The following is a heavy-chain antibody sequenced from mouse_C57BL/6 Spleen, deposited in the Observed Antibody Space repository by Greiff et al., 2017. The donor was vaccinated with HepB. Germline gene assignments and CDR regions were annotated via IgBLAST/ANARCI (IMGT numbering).Heavy chain of an antibody. CDR3: TRDGYPLHFDV. CDR1: GYTFTDYE. V-gene: IGHV1-15*01. Sequence: VKLQESGAELVRPGASVTLSCKASGYTFTDYEMHWVKQTPVHGLEWIGAIDPETGGTAYNQKFKGKAILTADKSSSTAYMELRSLTSEDSAVYYCTRDGYPLHFDVWGTGTTVTVSS. CDR2: IDPETGGT. D-gene: IGHD2-3*01. J-gene: IGHJ1*03.